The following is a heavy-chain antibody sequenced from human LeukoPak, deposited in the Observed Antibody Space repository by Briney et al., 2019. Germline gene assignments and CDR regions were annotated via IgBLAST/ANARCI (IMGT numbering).Heavy chain of an antibody. CDR1: GGSFSGYY. CDR3: SRGTDAYKCGNS. Sequence: PSGTLSLTRAVYGGSFSGYYWTWIRQPPGKGLEWIGEIHYSERINYNPSLKSRVTISADTSNNHFSLKMNSVTAADTAVYYCSRGTDAYKCGNSWGQGTLVTVSS. CDR2: IHYSERI. J-gene: IGHJ4*02. V-gene: IGHV4-34*01. D-gene: IGHD5-24*01.